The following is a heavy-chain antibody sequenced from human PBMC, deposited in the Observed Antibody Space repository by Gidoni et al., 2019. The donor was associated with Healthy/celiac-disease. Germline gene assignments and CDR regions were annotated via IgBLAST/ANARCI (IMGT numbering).Heavy chain of an antibody. CDR1: GGSISSGSYY. V-gene: IGHV4-61*02. CDR3: ARRVAFDI. CDR2: IYTSGST. J-gene: IGHJ3*02. Sequence: QVQLQESGPGLVTPSHTLSLTCTVPGGSISSGSYYWSWLRQPAGKGLEWIGRIYTSGSTNYNPSLKSRVTISVDTYKNQFSLKLSYVTAADTAVYYCARRVAFDIWGQGTMVTVSS.